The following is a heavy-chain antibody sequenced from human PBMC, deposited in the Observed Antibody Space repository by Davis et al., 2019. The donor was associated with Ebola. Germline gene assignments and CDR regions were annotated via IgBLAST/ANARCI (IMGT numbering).Heavy chain of an antibody. Sequence: GESLKISCAASGFTFSSYSMNWVRQAPGKGLEWVSSISSSGSTIYYADSVKGRFTISRDNAKNSLYLQMNSLRAEDTAVYYCAKENSSGYGCFDYWGQGTLVTASS. D-gene: IGHD3-22*01. J-gene: IGHJ4*02. V-gene: IGHV3-21*04. CDR3: AKENSSGYGCFDY. CDR2: ISSSGSTI. CDR1: GFTFSSYS.